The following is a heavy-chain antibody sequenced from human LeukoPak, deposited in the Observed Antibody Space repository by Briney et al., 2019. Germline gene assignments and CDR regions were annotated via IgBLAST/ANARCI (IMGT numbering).Heavy chain of an antibody. V-gene: IGHV3-21*01. J-gene: IGHJ3*02. CDR1: GFTFSSYS. CDR3: ARELGGLEAFDI. D-gene: IGHD1-26*01. CDR2: ISSSSSYI. Sequence: PGGSLRLSCAASGFTFSSYSMNWVRQAPGKGLEWVSSISSSSSYIYYADSVKGRFTISRDNAKNSLYLQMNSLRAEDTAVYYCARELGGLEAFDIWGQGTMVTVSS.